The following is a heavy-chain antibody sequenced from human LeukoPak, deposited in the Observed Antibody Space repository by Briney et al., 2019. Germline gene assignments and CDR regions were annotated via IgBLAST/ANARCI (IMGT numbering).Heavy chain of an antibody. J-gene: IGHJ4*02. CDR1: GFTFTSYW. Sequence: GGSLRLSCAASGFTFTSYWMSWVRQAPGKGLEWVANIKDDGSEKYYVDSVKGRFTISRDNAKNSLYLQMNSLRAEDTAVYYCAKSKEVVTDAFDYWGQGTLVTVSS. CDR2: IKDDGSEK. CDR3: AKSKEVVTDAFDY. D-gene: IGHD2-21*02. V-gene: IGHV3-7*03.